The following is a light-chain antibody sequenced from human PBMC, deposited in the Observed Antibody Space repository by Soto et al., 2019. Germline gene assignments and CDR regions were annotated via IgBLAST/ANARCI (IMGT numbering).Light chain of an antibody. CDR3: SSYTSSSTLYV. J-gene: IGLJ1*01. V-gene: IGLV2-14*02. CDR1: SSTVGGFNV. Sequence: QSALTQPASVSGSPGQSITISCTGTSSTVGGFNVVSWYQQHPGKAPKVIIYEGIKRPSGVSNRFSGSKSGNTASLTISGLQAEDEADYYCSSYTSSSTLYVFGTGTKLTVL. CDR2: EGI.